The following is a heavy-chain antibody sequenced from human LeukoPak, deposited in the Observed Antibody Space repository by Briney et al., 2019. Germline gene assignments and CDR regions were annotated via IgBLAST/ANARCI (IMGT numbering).Heavy chain of an antibody. D-gene: IGHD3-10*01. J-gene: IGHJ6*02. Sequence: SVKVSCKASGGTFSSYAISWVRQAPGQGLEWMGRIIPILGIANYAQKFQGRVTITADKSTSTAYMELSSLRSEDTAVYYCARDRGVRLLWFGELMWDYYHCGMDVWGQGTTVTVSS. V-gene: IGHV1-69*04. CDR2: IIPILGIA. CDR1: GGTFSSYA. CDR3: ARDRGVRLLWFGELMWDYYHCGMDV.